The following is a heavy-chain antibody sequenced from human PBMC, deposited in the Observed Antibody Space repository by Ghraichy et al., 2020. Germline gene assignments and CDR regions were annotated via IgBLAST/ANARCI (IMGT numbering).Heavy chain of an antibody. D-gene: IGHD1-26*01. V-gene: IGHV4-39*01. CDR2: VFHNGNT. Sequence: SQTLSLTCSVSGASVGSNSFYWAWIRQPPGKGLEWIGRVFHNGNTYYSPSLNSRVTISVDTSKNQFSLKLNSVTAADTAVYFCSRRFGYSGSCDPWGQGTLFTVSS. CDR3: SRRFGYSGSCDP. CDR1: GASVGSNSFY. J-gene: IGHJ5*02.